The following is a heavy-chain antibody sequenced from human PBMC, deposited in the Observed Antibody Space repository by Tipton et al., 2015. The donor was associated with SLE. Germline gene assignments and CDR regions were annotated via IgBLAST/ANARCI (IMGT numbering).Heavy chain of an antibody. D-gene: IGHD6-19*01. Sequence: SLRLSCVASGSTFSTYAMSWVRQAPGKGLEWVSTSDSGGLTYYPDSVKGRFTISRDNSKNMVYLQMNNLRAEDTALYYCAKTFLRAGLTWGQGTMVTVSS. CDR1: GSTFSTYA. CDR3: AKTFLRAGLT. V-gene: IGHV3-23*01. J-gene: IGHJ3*01. CDR2: SDSGGLT.